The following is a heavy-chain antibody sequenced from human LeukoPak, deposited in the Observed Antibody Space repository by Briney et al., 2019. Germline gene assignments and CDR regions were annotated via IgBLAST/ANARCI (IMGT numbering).Heavy chain of an antibody. V-gene: IGHV4-59*01. CDR3: ARVSGYDWESSFDY. Sequence: SETLSPTCTVSGGSISSYYWSWIRQPPGKGLEWIGYIYYSGSTNYNPSLKSRVTISVDTSKNQFSLKLSSVTAADTAVYYCARVSGYDWESSFDYWGQGTLVTVSS. CDR1: GGSISSYY. D-gene: IGHD5-12*01. CDR2: IYYSGST. J-gene: IGHJ4*02.